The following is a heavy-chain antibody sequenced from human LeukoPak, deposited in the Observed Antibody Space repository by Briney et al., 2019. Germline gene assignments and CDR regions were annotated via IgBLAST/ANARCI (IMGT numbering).Heavy chain of an antibody. Sequence: PSETLSLTCTVSGGSISSYYWSWIRQPPGKGLEWIGYIYYSGSTNYNPSLKSRVTTSVDTSKNQFSLKLSSVTAADTAVYYCARALSPLGYYYMDVWGKGTTVTISS. CDR3: ARALSPLGYYYMDV. CDR1: GGSISSYY. D-gene: IGHD7-27*01. J-gene: IGHJ6*03. CDR2: IYYSGST. V-gene: IGHV4-59*01.